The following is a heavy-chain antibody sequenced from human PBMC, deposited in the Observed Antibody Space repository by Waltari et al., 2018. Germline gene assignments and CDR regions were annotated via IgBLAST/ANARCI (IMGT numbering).Heavy chain of an antibody. CDR1: GGSFGGYY. V-gene: IGHV4-34*01. J-gene: IGHJ6*02. Sequence: QVQLQQWGAGLLKPSETLSLTCAVYGGSFGGYYWPWIRQPPRQGLAWIGEINHSGSTNYNPSLKSRVTISVDTSKNQFSLKLSSVTAADTAVYYCARIPYYYDSSGSGGYYYGMDVWGQGTTVTVSS. CDR3: ARIPYYYDSSGSGGYYYGMDV. CDR2: INHSGST. D-gene: IGHD3-22*01.